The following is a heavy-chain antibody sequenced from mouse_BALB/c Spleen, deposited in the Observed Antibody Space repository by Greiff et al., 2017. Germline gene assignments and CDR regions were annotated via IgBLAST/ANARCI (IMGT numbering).Heavy chain of an antibody. CDR1: GYTFSNYW. V-gene: IGHV6-6*02. CDR3: TREGYLDY. Sequence: EVKLEESGGGLVQPGGSMKLSCVASGYTFSNYWMNWVRQSPEKGLEWVAEIRLKSNNYATHYAESVKGRFTISRDDSKSSVYLQMNNLRAEDTGIYYCTREGYLDYWGQGTTLTVSS. CDR2: IRLKSNNYAT. J-gene: IGHJ2*01.